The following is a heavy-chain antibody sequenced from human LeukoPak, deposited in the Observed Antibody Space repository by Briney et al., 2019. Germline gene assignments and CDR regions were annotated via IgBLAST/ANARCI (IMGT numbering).Heavy chain of an antibody. Sequence: SETLSLTCTVSGGSISSYYWSWIRQPPGKGPEWIGYIYCSGSTNYNPSLKSRVTISVDTSKNQFSLKLSSVTAADTAVYYCARTNYYDSSGYDYWGQGTLVTVSS. J-gene: IGHJ4*02. CDR1: GGSISSYY. V-gene: IGHV4-59*08. CDR2: IYCSGST. D-gene: IGHD3-22*01. CDR3: ARTNYYDSSGYDY.